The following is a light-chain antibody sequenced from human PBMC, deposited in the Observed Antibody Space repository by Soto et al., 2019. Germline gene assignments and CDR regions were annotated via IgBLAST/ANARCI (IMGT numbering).Light chain of an antibody. CDR1: KLGDKY. Sequence: SYELTQPPSVSVSPGQTASIPCSGDKLGDKYVCWYQQKPAQSPVLVIYEDTKRPSGIPERFSGSNSGNTATLTISGTQTMDEADYYCQTWDSNTYVFATGTKVTV. CDR3: QTWDSNTYV. V-gene: IGLV3-1*01. J-gene: IGLJ1*01. CDR2: EDT.